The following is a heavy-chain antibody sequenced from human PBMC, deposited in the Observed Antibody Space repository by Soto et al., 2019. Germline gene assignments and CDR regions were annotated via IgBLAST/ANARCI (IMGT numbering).Heavy chain of an antibody. CDR2: ISSSSSYI. CDR1: GFTFSSYS. CDR3: ARVQWELLDGYYYYYGMDV. V-gene: IGHV3-21*01. J-gene: IGHJ6*02. Sequence: GGSLRLSCAASGFTFSSYSMNWVRQAPGKGLEWVSSISSSSSYIYYADSVKGRFTISRDNAKNSLYLQMNSLRAEDTAVYYCARVQWELLDGYYYYYGMDVWGQGTTVTVSS. D-gene: IGHD1-26*01.